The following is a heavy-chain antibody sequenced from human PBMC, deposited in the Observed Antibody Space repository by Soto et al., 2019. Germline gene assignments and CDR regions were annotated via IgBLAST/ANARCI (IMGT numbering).Heavy chain of an antibody. CDR3: ASRRTGIWFGELLNY. CDR2: IYYSGST. Sequence: QVQLQESGPGLVKPSQTLSLTCTVSGGSISSGGYYWRWLRQHPGKGLEWYGYIYYSGSTYSNPSLKSRVTISVDTSKNQFALKLSSVTAADTAVYYCASRRTGIWFGELLNYWGQGTLVTVSS. J-gene: IGHJ4*02. CDR1: GGSISSGGYY. D-gene: IGHD3-10*01. V-gene: IGHV4-31*03.